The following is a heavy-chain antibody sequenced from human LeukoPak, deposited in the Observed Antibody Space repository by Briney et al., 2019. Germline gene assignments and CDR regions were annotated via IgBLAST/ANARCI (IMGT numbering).Heavy chain of an antibody. D-gene: IGHD6-13*01. J-gene: IGHJ5*02. V-gene: IGHV1-24*01. CDR2: FDPEAGET. CDR1: GYTLTESS. CDR3: ATDRGSSWVNWFDP. Sequence: ASVKVSCKFSGYTLTESSMHWVRQAPGKGLEWMGGFDPEAGETIYAQKFQGRVTMTEDTSTDTAYMELSSLRSEDTAMYYCATDRGSSWVNWFDPWGQGTLVTVSS.